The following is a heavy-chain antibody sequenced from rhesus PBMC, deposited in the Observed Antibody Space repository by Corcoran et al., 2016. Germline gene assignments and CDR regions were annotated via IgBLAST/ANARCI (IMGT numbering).Heavy chain of an antibody. D-gene: IGHD2-8*01. CDR2: ISYVGNKK. CDR3: VRVVVSATPLIDY. Sequence: EVQLVESGGGLVQPGGSLRLSCAASGFTFSSYGMHWVRQAPGKGLVWVVVISYVGNKKNYADSVKDRFTISRDNSKNILYLQMNNLKLEDTAVYYYVRVVVSATPLIDYWGQGVLVTVSS. CDR1: GFTFSSYG. J-gene: IGHJ4*01. V-gene: IGHV3-54*02.